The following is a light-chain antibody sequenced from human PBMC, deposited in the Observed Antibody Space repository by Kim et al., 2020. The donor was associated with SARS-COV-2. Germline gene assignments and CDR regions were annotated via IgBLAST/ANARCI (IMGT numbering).Light chain of an antibody. V-gene: IGKV3-20*01. CDR1: QSVSSNY. CDR2: DTS. CDR3: QQYGSSPLT. Sequence: EIVLTQSPGTLSLSPGKRATLSCRASQSVSSNYLAWYQQKPGQPPRLLIYDTSTRATGIPDRFSGSGSGTDYTLTISRLEPEDVVVYYCQQYGSSPLTFGGGTKVDIK. J-gene: IGKJ4*01.